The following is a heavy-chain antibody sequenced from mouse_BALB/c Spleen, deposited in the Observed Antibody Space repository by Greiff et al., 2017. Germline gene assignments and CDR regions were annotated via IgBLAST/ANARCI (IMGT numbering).Heavy chain of an antibody. Sequence: EVKVEESGGGLVQPGGSLKLSCVASGFTFSNYWMNWVRQSPEKGLEWVAEIRLKSNNYATHYAESVKGRFTISRDDSKSSVYLQMNNLRAEDTGIYYCTRTVVGYFDYWGQGTTLTVSS. V-gene: IGHV6-6*02. J-gene: IGHJ2*01. CDR2: IRLKSNNYAT. CDR1: GFTFSNYW. CDR3: TRTVVGYFDY. D-gene: IGHD1-1*01.